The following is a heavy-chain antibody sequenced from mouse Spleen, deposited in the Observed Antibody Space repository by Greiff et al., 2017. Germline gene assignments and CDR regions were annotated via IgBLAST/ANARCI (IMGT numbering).Heavy chain of an antibody. CDR1: GFNIKDDY. D-gene: IGHD2-2*01. V-gene: IGHV14-4*01. J-gene: IGHJ3*01. CDR2: IDPENGDT. CDR3: TPWLRRGFAY. Sequence: VQLKQSGAELVRPGASVKLSCTASGFNIKDDYMHWVKQRPEQGLEWIGWIDPENGDTEYASKFQGKATITADTSSNTAYLQLSSLTSEDTAVYYCTPWLRRGFAYWGQGTLVTVSA.